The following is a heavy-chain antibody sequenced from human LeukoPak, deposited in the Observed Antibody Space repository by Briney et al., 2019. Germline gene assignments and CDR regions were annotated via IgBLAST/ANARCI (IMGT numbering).Heavy chain of an antibody. CDR1: GYTFTGYY. D-gene: IGHD6-13*01. CDR2: IIPIFGTA. CDR3: ASGASSSWYSPY. V-gene: IGHV1-69*06. J-gene: IGHJ4*02. Sequence: GASVKVSCKASGYTFTGYYMHWVRQAPGQGLEWMGGIIPIFGTANYAQKFQGRVTITADKSTSTAYMELSSLRSEDTAVYYCASGASSSWYSPYWGQGTLVTVSS.